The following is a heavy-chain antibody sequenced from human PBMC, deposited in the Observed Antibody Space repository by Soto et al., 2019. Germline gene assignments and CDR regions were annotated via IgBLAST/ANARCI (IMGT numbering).Heavy chain of an antibody. CDR2: TYYRSKWYN. J-gene: IGHJ5*02. CDR1: GDSVSSNIAT. CDR3: ARANPTGGGYDR. Sequence: QVQLQQSGPGLVKPSQTLSLTCAISGDSVSSNIATWSWIRQSPSRGLEWLGRTYYRSKWYNDYAVSVQSRITITPVASKHQFSLQLNSVTPEDTAVYYCARANPTGGGYDRWGQETLVTDSS. V-gene: IGHV6-1*01. D-gene: IGHD5-12*01.